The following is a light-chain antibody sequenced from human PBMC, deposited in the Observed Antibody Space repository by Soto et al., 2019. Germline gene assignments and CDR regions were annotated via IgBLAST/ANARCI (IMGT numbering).Light chain of an antibody. V-gene: IGKV1-39*01. J-gene: IGKJ1*01. CDR2: AAS. Sequence: DMQMTQSPSSLSASVGDRVTITCRASQTFNSYLNWYQQKPGKAPKLLIYAASNLQSGVPSRFSGSGSGTDITLSISSLQPEDFATYYCQQSYSAPWTFGQGTKVEVK. CDR3: QQSYSAPWT. CDR1: QTFNSY.